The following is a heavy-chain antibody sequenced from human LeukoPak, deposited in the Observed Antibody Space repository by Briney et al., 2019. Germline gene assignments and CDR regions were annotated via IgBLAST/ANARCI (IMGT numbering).Heavy chain of an antibody. D-gene: IGHD1-26*01. CDR1: GFAFSGYS. Sequence: GGSLRLSCAASGFAFSGYSMNWVRQAPGKGLEWVSSISSSGSYICYADSVKGRFTISRDNAKNSLYLQVNSLRAEDTAVYYCARVGARAAYFYHMDVWGEGTTVTVSS. V-gene: IGHV3-21*06. CDR3: ARVGARAAYFYHMDV. J-gene: IGHJ6*03. CDR2: ISSSGSYI.